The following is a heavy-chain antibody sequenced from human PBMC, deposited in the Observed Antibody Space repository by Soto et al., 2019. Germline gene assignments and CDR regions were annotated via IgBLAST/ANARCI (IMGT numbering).Heavy chain of an antibody. Sequence: PGGSLRLSCAASGFTFSSYGMHWVRQAPGKGLEWVAVISYDGSNKYYADSVKGRFTISRGNSKNTLYLQMNSLRAEDTAVYYCAKGYCSGGSCYSEFYFDYWGQGTLVTVSS. D-gene: IGHD2-15*01. CDR1: GFTFSSYG. CDR2: ISYDGSNK. V-gene: IGHV3-30*18. CDR3: AKGYCSGGSCYSEFYFDY. J-gene: IGHJ4*02.